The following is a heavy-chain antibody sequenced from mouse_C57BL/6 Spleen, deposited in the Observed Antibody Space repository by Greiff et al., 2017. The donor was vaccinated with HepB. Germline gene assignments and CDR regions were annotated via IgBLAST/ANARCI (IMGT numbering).Heavy chain of an antibody. CDR1: GFTFTDYY. CDR3: ARYKGDYGSSYWYFDV. Sequence: EVQLVESGGGLVQPGGSLSLSCAASGFTFTDYYMSWVRQPPGKALEWLGFIRNKANGYTTEYSASVKGRFTISRANSRTILYLQMNSLGAEDIATYYCARYKGDYGSSYWYFDVWGTGTTVTVSS. V-gene: IGHV7-3*01. CDR2: IRNKANGYTT. J-gene: IGHJ1*03. D-gene: IGHD1-1*01.